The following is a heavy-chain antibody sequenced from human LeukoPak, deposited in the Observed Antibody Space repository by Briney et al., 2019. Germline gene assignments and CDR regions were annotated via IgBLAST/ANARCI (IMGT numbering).Heavy chain of an antibody. J-gene: IGHJ4*02. CDR3: ARVYRRYFDY. Sequence: GSLRLSCAASGFIFSSHAMHWVRQAPGKGLEWVAVISYAGSNQYYADAVKGRLTISRDNAKNSLYLQMNSLRAEDTAVYYCARVYRRYFDYWGQGTLVTVSS. V-gene: IGHV3-30*04. D-gene: IGHD1-14*01. CDR1: GFIFSSHA. CDR2: ISYAGSNQ.